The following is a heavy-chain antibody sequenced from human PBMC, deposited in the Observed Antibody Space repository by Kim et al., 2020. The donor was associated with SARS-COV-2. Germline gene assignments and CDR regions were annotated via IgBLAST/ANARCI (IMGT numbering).Heavy chain of an antibody. CDR3: ARSPRVGAISGFDY. J-gene: IGHJ4*02. Sequence: GGSLRLSCAASGFTVSSNHMRWVRQAPGKGLEWVSVIYSGGSTYYADSVKGRFTISRDNSKNTLYLQMNSLRAEDTAVYYCARSPRVGAISGFDYWGQGTLVTVSS. CDR2: IYSGGST. V-gene: IGHV3-66*02. CDR1: GFTVSSNH. D-gene: IGHD1-26*01.